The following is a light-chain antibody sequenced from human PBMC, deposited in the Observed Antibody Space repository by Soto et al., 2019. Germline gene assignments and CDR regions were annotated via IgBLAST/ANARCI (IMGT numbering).Light chain of an antibody. V-gene: IGLV2-11*01. J-gene: IGLJ3*02. Sequence: QSALTQPRSVSGSPGQSVTISCTGTSSDNYVSWYQQHPGKVPKLMIYDVSQRPSGVPDRFSGSKSGNTASLTISGLQAEDEADYYCCSYAGSYTWVFGGGTKVTVL. CDR1: SSDNY. CDR3: CSYAGSYTWV. CDR2: DVS.